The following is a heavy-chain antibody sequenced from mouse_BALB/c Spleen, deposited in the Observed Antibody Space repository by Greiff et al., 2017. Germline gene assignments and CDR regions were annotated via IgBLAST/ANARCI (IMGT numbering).Heavy chain of an antibody. CDR2: IYPGSGNT. Sequence: LVESGPELVKPGASVKISCKASGYTFTDYYINWVKQKPGQGLEWIGWIYPGSGNTKYNEKFKGKATLTVDTSSSTAYMQLSSLTSEDTAVYFCARPLYDYEGAMDYWGQGTSVTVSS. D-gene: IGHD2-4*01. J-gene: IGHJ4*01. CDR3: ARPLYDYEGAMDY. V-gene: IGHV1-84*02. CDR1: GYTFTDYY.